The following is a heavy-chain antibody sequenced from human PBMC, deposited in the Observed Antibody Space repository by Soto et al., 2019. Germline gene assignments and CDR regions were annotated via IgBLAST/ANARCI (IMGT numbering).Heavy chain of an antibody. CDR2: ISYSVTT. Sequence: TSETLSLTCSVSGGSISTNYWSWIRQPPGKGLEWFGYISYSVTTNYNPSLKSRVTISVDTSKNQFSLELSSVTAADTAVYYCARDRWFDSWGQGTLVTVSS. CDR3: ARDRWFDS. V-gene: IGHV4-59*01. J-gene: IGHJ5*01. CDR1: GGSISTNY.